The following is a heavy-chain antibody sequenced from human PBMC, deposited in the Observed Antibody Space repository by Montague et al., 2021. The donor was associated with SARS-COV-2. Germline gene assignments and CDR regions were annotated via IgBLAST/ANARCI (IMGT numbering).Heavy chain of an antibody. D-gene: IGHD1-26*01. J-gene: IGHJ4*02. CDR1: GDSDAGKRAA. Sequence: CAISGDSDAGKRAARNWNRQTSAKDLEWLGGTYHRLKWNNDYAVSVKSRITINPDTSKNQISLQLNSVTPEDTAVYYCARTSASSDYWGQGTLVTVSS. V-gene: IGHV6-1*01. CDR3: ARTSASSDY. CDR2: TYHRLKWNN.